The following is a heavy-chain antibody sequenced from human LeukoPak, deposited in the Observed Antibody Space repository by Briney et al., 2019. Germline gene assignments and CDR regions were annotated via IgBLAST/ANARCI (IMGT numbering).Heavy chain of an antibody. Sequence: ASVKVSCKTSGYTFTGYYMHWVRQAPGQGLEWMGWINPNSGGTNYAQKFQGRVTMTRDTSISTAYTELSRLRSDDTAVYYCARDGGLAARRYYYYYYMDVWGKGTTVTVSS. CDR2: INPNSGGT. CDR3: ARDGGLAARRYYYYYYMDV. V-gene: IGHV1-2*02. J-gene: IGHJ6*03. CDR1: GYTFTGYY. D-gene: IGHD6-6*01.